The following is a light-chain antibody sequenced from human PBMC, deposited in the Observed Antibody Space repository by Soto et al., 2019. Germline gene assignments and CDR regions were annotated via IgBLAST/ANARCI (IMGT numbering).Light chain of an antibody. V-gene: IGKV1-39*01. CDR2: GAS. CDR3: QQSYNTPRT. J-gene: IGKJ1*01. CDR1: QSISRN. Sequence: DIQMTQSPSSLSASVGDRVTITCRASQSISRNLNWYQQKPGTAPKLLMFGASTLQSGVPSRFSGSGSGTDFTLTITSLQPEDVATYYWQQSYNTPRTFGQGTKVEI.